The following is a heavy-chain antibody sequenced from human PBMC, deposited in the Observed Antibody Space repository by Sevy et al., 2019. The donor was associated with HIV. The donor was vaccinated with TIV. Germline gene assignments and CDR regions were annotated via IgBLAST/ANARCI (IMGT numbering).Heavy chain of an antibody. CDR2: ISAYNGNT. J-gene: IGHJ5*02. V-gene: IGHV1-18*01. CDR3: ARHSGYYYGSGSYYNAQFNWFDP. CDR1: GYTFTSYG. Sequence: ASVKVSCKASGYTFTSYGISWVRQAPGQGLEWMGWISAYNGNTNYAQKLQGRVTMTTDTSTSTAYMELRSLRSDDTAVYYCARHSGYYYGSGSYYNAQFNWFDPWGQGTLVTVSS. D-gene: IGHD3-10*01.